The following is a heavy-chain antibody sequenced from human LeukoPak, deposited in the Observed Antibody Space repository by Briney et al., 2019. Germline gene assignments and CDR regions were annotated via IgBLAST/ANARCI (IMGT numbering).Heavy chain of an antibody. D-gene: IGHD3-10*01. CDR1: GFTFSSYA. Sequence: GGSLRLSCAASGFTFSSYAMSWVRQAPGKGLEWVSAISGSGGSTYYADSVKGRFTISRDNSKNTRYLQMNSLRAEDTAVYYCAKVIMVRGVRFDYWGQGTLVTVSS. J-gene: IGHJ4*02. CDR3: AKVIMVRGVRFDY. V-gene: IGHV3-23*01. CDR2: ISGSGGST.